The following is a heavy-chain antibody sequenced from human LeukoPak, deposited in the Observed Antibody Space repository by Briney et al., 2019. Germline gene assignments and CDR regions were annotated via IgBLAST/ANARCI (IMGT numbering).Heavy chain of an antibody. J-gene: IGHJ4*02. D-gene: IGHD6-13*01. Sequence: GRSLRLSCAASGFIFTTYGVHWVCQAPGKGLEYVSAISSNGGSTYYADSVKGRFTISRDNSKNTLYLQMSSLRAEDTAVYYCVILGGIAAADYYFDYWGQGTLVPVSS. V-gene: IGHV3-64D*09. CDR1: GFIFTTYG. CDR2: ISSNGGST. CDR3: VILGGIAAADYYFDY.